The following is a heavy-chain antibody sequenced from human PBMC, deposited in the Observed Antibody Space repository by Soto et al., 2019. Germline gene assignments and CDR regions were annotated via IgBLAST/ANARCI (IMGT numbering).Heavy chain of an antibody. CDR1: GGSFSGYY. CDR3: ARGVDIVATTYTDRPFRYFDY. Sequence: PSETLSLTCAVYGGSFSGYYWSWIRQPPGKGLEWIGEINHSGSTNYNPSLKSRVTISVDTSKNQFSLKLSSVTAADTAVYYCARGVDIVATTYTDRPFRYFDYWGQGTLVTVSS. D-gene: IGHD5-12*01. J-gene: IGHJ4*02. CDR2: INHSGST. V-gene: IGHV4-34*01.